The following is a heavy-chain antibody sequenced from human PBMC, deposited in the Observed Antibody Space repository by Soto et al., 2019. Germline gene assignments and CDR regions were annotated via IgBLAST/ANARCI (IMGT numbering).Heavy chain of an antibody. D-gene: IGHD3-3*01. Sequence: QVQLQESGPGLVKPSETLSLTCTVSGGSISSYYWCWTRQPAGKGLEWIGRFYPTGKTNYNPSLQSRLTVSADTSRNQFSLNLTSVTAADTAVYYCARCVLDYGMDVWGQGTTVTVSS. CDR1: GGSISSYY. CDR3: ARCVLDYGMDV. J-gene: IGHJ6*02. CDR2: FYPTGKT. V-gene: IGHV4-4*07.